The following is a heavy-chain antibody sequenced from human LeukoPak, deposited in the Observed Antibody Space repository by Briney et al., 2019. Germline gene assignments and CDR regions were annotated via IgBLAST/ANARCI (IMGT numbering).Heavy chain of an antibody. Sequence: GGSLRLSCTASGLTFSTSGINWVRQAPGKGLEWVASIGPTGSDRYHADSIKGRFTISRDNANNFLYLQMNSLRAEDTAVYYCATETNGRHYDYWGQGTLLTVSS. CDR1: GLTFSTSG. V-gene: IGHV3-21*06. CDR3: ATETNGRHYDY. CDR2: IGPTGSDR. J-gene: IGHJ4*02. D-gene: IGHD1-14*01.